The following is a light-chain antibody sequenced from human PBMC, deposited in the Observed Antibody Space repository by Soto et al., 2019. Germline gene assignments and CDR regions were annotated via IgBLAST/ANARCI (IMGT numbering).Light chain of an antibody. V-gene: IGKV3-20*01. CDR1: QRVTSSF. CDR2: GAS. Sequence: EMVLTQSPGTLSLSPGELATFLCRAGQRVTSSFFAWYQQKSGQAPRLIIYGASSRATGIPDRFSGSGSGTDFTLTIGRLEPENFAVYYCQQHDTSPFTFGGGTKVEIE. J-gene: IGKJ4*01. CDR3: QQHDTSPFT.